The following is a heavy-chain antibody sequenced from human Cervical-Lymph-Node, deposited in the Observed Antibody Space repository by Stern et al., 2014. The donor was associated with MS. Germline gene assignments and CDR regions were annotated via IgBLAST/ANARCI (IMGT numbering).Heavy chain of an antibody. CDR1: GYSFTSHW. J-gene: IGHJ6*02. D-gene: IGHD4-11*01. CDR2: IYPGDSDT. Sequence: EVQLVESGAEVKKPGESLKISCKGSGYSFTSHWIGWVRQMPGKGLEWMGMIYPGDSDTRYSPSFQGQVTISADKSISTAYLQWSSLKASDTAIYYCARHKTDYKGRDYYYYGMDVWGQGTTVTVSS. CDR3: ARHKTDYKGRDYYYYGMDV. V-gene: IGHV5-51*01.